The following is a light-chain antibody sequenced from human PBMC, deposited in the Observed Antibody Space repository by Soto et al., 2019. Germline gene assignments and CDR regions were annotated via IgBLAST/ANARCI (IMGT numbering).Light chain of an antibody. CDR3: QQLNTYPVT. CDR1: QGISAF. CDR2: AAS. Sequence: DIQLTQSPSFLSASVGDRVTITCRDSQGISAFLAWYQQKPGKAPNLLIYAASTLQTGVPSRFSATGSGSVFTLTVSSLQPEDFATYYCQQLNTYPVTFGQGTRLEIK. V-gene: IGKV1-9*01. J-gene: IGKJ5*01.